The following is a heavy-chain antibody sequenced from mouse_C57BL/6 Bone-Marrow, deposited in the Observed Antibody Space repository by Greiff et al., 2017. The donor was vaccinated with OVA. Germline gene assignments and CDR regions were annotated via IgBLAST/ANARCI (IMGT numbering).Heavy chain of an antibody. CDR2: ISDGGSYT. V-gene: IGHV5-4*03. CDR1: GFTFSSYA. CDR3: ASHYYGSSYYYAMDY. Sequence: EVKLVASGGGLVKPGGSLKLSCAASGFTFSSYAMSCVRQTPEKRLEWVATISDGGSYTYYPDNVKGRFTISRDNAKNNLYLQMSHLKSEDTAMYYCASHYYGSSYYYAMDYWGQGTSVTVAS. D-gene: IGHD1-1*01. J-gene: IGHJ4*01.